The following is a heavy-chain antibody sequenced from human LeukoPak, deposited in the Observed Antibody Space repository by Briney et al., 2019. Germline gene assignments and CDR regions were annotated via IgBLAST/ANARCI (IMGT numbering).Heavy chain of an antibody. D-gene: IGHD6-19*01. CDR3: AKDPSLPGIAVAGTGPWVFDY. CDR2: ISGSGGST. CDR1: GFTFSSYA. Sequence: GGSLRLSCAASGFTFSSYAMSWVRQAPGKGLEWVSAISGSGGSTYYADSVKGRFTISRDNSKNTLYLQMNSLRAEDTAVYYCAKDPSLPGIAVAGTGPWVFDYWGQGTLVTVSS. V-gene: IGHV3-23*01. J-gene: IGHJ4*02.